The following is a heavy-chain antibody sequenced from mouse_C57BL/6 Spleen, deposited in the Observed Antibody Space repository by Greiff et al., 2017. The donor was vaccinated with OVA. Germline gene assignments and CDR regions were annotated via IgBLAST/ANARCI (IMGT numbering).Heavy chain of an antibody. CDR2: IYPRSGNT. Sequence: QVQLQQSGAELARPGASVKLSCKASGYTFTSYGISWVKQRTGQGLEWIGEIYPRSGNTYYNEKFKGKATLTADKSSSTAYMELRSLTSEDSAVYFCARRFITTVVATGDWYFDVWGTGTTVTVSS. CDR3: ARRFITTVVATGDWYFDV. D-gene: IGHD1-1*01. CDR1: GYTFTSYG. J-gene: IGHJ1*03. V-gene: IGHV1-81*01.